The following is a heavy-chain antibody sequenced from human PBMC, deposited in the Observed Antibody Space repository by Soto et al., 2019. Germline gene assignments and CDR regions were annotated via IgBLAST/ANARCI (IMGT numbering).Heavy chain of an antibody. CDR2: INHSGST. V-gene: IGHV4-34*01. CDR3: ARGRRHYPSGSLASWWNDRFPFDY. J-gene: IGHJ4*02. D-gene: IGHD3-10*01. CDR1: GESFSKYY. Sequence: QVQLQQWGAGLLKPPEALSLTCAVYGESFSKYYWNWIRQPPGKGLEWIGEINHSGSTNYSPSLKSRVTMSVDTSKNQFSLKITSPTAADTAIYFCARGRRHYPSGSLASWWNDRFPFDYWGQGTLVTVSS.